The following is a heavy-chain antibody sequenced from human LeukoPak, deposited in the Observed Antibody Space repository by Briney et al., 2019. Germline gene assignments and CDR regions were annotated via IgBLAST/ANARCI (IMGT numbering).Heavy chain of an antibody. D-gene: IGHD3-3*01. J-gene: IGHJ4*02. CDR3: ARDMSTIFGVVTALDY. CDR2: ISRSSSYI. V-gene: IGHV3-21*01. CDR1: GFTFSSYS. Sequence: KSGGSLRLSCAASGFTFSSYSMNWVRQAPGKGLEWVSSISRSSSYIYYADSVKGRFTISRDNAKNSLYLQMNSLRAEDTAVYYCARDMSTIFGVVTALDYWGQGTLVTVSS.